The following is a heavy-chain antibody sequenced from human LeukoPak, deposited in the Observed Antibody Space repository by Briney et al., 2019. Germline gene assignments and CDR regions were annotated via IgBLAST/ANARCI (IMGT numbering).Heavy chain of an antibody. D-gene: IGHD6-13*01. Sequence: SETLSLTCIVSGDSISGCPYSWGWIRQPPGLGLEWIGSIYSGGSTYYNPSLKSRVTISVDTYNNQFSLKLSSVTAADTAVYYCARLSRGLAGSYWGQGTLVTVSS. CDR1: GDSISGCPYS. CDR3: ARLSRGLAGSY. J-gene: IGHJ4*02. V-gene: IGHV4-39*01. CDR2: IYSGGST.